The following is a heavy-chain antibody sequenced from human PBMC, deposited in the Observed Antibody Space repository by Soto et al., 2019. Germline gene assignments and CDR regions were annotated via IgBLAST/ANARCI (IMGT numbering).Heavy chain of an antibody. V-gene: IGHV3-7*01. CDR2: IKQDGSAE. D-gene: IGHD7-27*01. CDR3: ARDPKTSGGQHWAFNYFDS. CDR1: GFTFSNFW. J-gene: IGHJ4*02. Sequence: GGSLRLSCSASGFTFSNFWMNWVRQAPGKGLEWVANIKQDGSAEYYADSVKGRFTISRDNSKSTLYLQVDSLRPEDAAVYYCARDPKTSGGQHWAFNYFDSWGQGTLVTVSS.